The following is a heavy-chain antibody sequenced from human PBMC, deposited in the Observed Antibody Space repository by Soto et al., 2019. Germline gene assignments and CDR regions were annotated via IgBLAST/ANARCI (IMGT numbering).Heavy chain of an antibody. Sequence: SETLSLTCSVSGDSISNLDYFWAWIRQPPGQALEYIGYIYKSATTYYNPSFESRVAISVDTSKNQFSLNVTSVTAADTAVYFCARGRYCLTGRCFPNWFDSWGQGALVTV. CDR3: ARGRYCLTGRCFPNWFDS. CDR2: IYKSATT. CDR1: GDSISNLDYF. J-gene: IGHJ5*01. D-gene: IGHD7-27*01. V-gene: IGHV4-30-4*01.